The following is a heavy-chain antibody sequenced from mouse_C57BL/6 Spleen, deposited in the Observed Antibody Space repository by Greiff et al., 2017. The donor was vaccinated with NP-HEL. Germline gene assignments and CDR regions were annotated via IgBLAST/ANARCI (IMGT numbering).Heavy chain of an antibody. J-gene: IGHJ4*01. CDR3: TREDYGSSYGDAMDY. Sequence: EVMLVESGEGLVKPGGSLKLSCAASGFTFSSYAMSWVRQTPEKRLEWVAYISSGGDYIYYADTVKGRFTISRDNARNTLYLQMSSLKSEDTAMYYCTREDYGSSYGDAMDYWGQGTSVTVSS. CDR2: ISSGGDYI. D-gene: IGHD1-1*01. CDR1: GFTFSSYA. V-gene: IGHV5-9-1*02.